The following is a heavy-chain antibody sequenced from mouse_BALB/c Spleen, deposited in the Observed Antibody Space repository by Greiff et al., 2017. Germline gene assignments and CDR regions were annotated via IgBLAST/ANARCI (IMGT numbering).Heavy chain of an antibody. D-gene: IGHD2-14*01. J-gene: IGHJ4*01. CDR2: ISYDGSN. V-gene: IGHV3-6*02. CDR3: ARYDDAMDY. CDR1: GYSITSGYY. Sequence: ESGPGLVKPSQSLSLTCSVTGYSITSGYYWNWIRQFPGNKLEWMGYISYDGSNNYNPSLKNRISITRDTSKNQFFLKLNSVTTEDTATYYCARYDDAMDYWGQGTSVTVSS.